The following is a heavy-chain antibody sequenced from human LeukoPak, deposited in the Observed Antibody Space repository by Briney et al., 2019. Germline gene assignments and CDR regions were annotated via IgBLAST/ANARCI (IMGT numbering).Heavy chain of an antibody. CDR3: ARVRDYYGSGSYSSYFDY. CDR2: IYSGGST. J-gene: IGHJ4*02. CDR1: GFTVSSNY. D-gene: IGHD3-10*01. V-gene: IGHV3-53*01. Sequence: GGSVRLSCPASGFTVSSNYMSWVRQAPGKGLEWVSVIYSGGSTYYADSVKGRFTISRDNSKNTLYLQMSSLRAEDTAVYYCARVRDYYGSGSYSSYFDYWGQGTLVTVSS.